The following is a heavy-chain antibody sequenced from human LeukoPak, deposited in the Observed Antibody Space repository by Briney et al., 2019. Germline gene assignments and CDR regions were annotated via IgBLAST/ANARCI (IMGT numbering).Heavy chain of an antibody. CDR2: ISSSSSYI. Sequence: GGSLRLSCAASGFTFSSYSMNWVRQAPGKGLEWVSSISSSSSYIYYADSVKGRFTISRDNAKNSLYLQMNSLRAEDTAVYYCAKDPLLWFGEYFDYWGQGTLVTVSS. D-gene: IGHD3-10*01. V-gene: IGHV3-21*04. CDR3: AKDPLLWFGEYFDY. J-gene: IGHJ4*02. CDR1: GFTFSSYS.